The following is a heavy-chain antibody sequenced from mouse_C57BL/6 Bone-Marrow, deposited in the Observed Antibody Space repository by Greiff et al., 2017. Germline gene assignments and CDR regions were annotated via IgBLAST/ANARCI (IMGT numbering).Heavy chain of an antibody. CDR3: ARGGAAQAPAWFAY. CDR2: ISGGGGNT. J-gene: IGHJ3*01. V-gene: IGHV5-9*01. D-gene: IGHD3-2*02. CDR1: GFTFSSYT. Sequence: EVQGVESGGGLVKPGGSLKLSCAASGFTFSSYTMSWVRQTPEKRLEWVATISGGGGNTYYPDSVKGRFTISRDNAKNTLYLQMSSLRSEDTALYYCARGGAAQAPAWFAYWGQGTLVTVSA.